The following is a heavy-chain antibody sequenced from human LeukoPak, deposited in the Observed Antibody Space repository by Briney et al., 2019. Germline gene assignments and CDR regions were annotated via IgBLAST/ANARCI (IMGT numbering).Heavy chain of an antibody. D-gene: IGHD3-22*01. Sequence: SETLSLTCVVYGESFSGYSWSWIRQPPGKGLEWIGEINQRRNTNYNPSLKSRVTISVDTSKNQFSLKLSSVTAADTAVYYCARDRPRGWYYDSREDYGMDVWGQGTTVTVSS. CDR2: INQRRNT. J-gene: IGHJ6*02. CDR3: ARDRPRGWYYDSREDYGMDV. CDR1: GESFSGYS. V-gene: IGHV4-34*01.